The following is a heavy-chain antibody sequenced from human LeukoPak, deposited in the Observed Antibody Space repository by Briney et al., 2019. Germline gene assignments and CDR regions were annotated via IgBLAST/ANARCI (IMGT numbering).Heavy chain of an antibody. CDR2: ISSSSSYI. Sequence: GGSLRLSCAASGFTFSSYSMNWVRQAPGKGLEWVSSISSSSSYIYYADSVKGRFTISRDNSKNTLYLQMNSLRAEDTAVYYCAKPNRDTAMVDYWGQGTLVTVSS. CDR3: AKPNRDTAMVDY. CDR1: GFTFSSYS. V-gene: IGHV3-21*01. J-gene: IGHJ4*02. D-gene: IGHD5-18*01.